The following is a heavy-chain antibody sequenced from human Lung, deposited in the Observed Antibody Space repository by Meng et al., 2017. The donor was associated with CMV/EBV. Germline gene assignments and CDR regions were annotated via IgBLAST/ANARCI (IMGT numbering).Heavy chain of an antibody. CDR1: GDSIIIGDYC. Sequence: QASGPVPLHPSQPLSLTCAVFGDSIIIGDYCWSWIRQPPGEGLEWIGYRDYRGSTFYHPSLKSRVTISVDPSKNQFSLKLSSVTAADTAVYFCARGELLWDYWGQGTLVTVSS. D-gene: IGHD2-2*01. CDR2: RDYRGST. V-gene: IGHV4-30-4*01. J-gene: IGHJ4*02. CDR3: ARGELLWDY.